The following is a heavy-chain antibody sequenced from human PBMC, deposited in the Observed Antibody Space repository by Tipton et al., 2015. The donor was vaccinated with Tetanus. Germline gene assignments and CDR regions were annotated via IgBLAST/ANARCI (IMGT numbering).Heavy chain of an antibody. CDR2: IYYNGNT. Sequence: TLSLTCTVSGGSLFSGSFYWAWIRQPPGKGLEWIGNIYYNGNTYYLSSLKSRVTISADTSKNQFSLSLRSVTAADTAVYYCAKQADNWFDPWGQETLVTVSS. J-gene: IGHJ5*02. CDR1: GGSLFSGSFY. CDR3: AKQADNWFDP. D-gene: IGHD6-25*01. V-gene: IGHV4-39*01.